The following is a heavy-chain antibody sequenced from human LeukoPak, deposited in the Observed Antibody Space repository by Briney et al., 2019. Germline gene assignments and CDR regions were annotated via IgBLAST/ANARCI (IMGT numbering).Heavy chain of an antibody. J-gene: IGHJ6*03. CDR2: MNPNSGNT. CDR3: ARAWTGYSSSWPTYYYYYYMDV. D-gene: IGHD6-13*01. CDR1: GYTFTSYD. V-gene: IGHV1-8*01. Sequence: ASVKVSCKASGYTFTSYDINWVRQATGQGLEWMGWMNPNSGNTGYAQKFQGRVTMTRNTSISTAYMELSSLRSEDTAVYYCARAWTGYSSSWPTYYYYYYMDVWGKGTTVTISS.